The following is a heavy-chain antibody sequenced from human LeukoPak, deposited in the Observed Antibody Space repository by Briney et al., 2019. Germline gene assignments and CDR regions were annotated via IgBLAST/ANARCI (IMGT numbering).Heavy chain of an antibody. Sequence: GGSLRLSCAVSGFTFSNYWMHWVPHSPGKGLVWVSRINGDGSSTTYADSLKGRFTISRDNAKNTLYLQMNSLRAEDTAVYYCARTSEGGYFDYWGQGAVVTVSS. V-gene: IGHV3-74*01. CDR1: GFTFSNYW. CDR3: ARTSEGGYFDY. J-gene: IGHJ4*02. CDR2: INGDGSST.